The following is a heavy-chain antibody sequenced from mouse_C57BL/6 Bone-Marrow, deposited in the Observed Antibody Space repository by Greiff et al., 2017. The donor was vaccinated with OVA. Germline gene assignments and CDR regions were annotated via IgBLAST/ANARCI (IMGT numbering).Heavy chain of an antibody. Sequence: EVHLVESGPGMVKPSQSLSLTCTVTGYSITSGYDWHWIRHFPGNKLEWMGYISYSGSTNYNPSLKSRISITHDTSKNHFFLKLNSVTTEDTATYYCARHGSSYVGWYFDVWGTGTTVTVSS. J-gene: IGHJ1*03. CDR3: ARHGSSYVGWYFDV. CDR1: GYSITSGYD. CDR2: ISYSGST. D-gene: IGHD1-1*01. V-gene: IGHV3-1*01.